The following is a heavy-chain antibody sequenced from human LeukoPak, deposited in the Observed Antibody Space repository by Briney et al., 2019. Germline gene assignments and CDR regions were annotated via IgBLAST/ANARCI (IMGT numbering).Heavy chain of an antibody. CDR1: GGTFSSYA. CDR3: AREYYYDSSGYYTEPFDY. V-gene: IGHV1-69*04. Sequence: SVKVSCKASGGTFSSYAISWVRQAPGQGLEWMGRIIPILGIANYAQKFQGRVTITADKSTSTAYMELSSLRSEDTAVYYCAREYYYDSSGYYTEPFDYWGQGTLVTVSS. J-gene: IGHJ4*02. CDR2: IIPILGIA. D-gene: IGHD3-22*01.